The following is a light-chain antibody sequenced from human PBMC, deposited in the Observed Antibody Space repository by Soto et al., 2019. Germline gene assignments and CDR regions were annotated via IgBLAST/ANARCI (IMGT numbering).Light chain of an antibody. CDR2: DAS. J-gene: IGKJ1*01. Sequence: DIQMTQSPSTLPASVGDRVTITCRASQTISNWLAWYQQKPGRAPKILIHDASSLQTGVPSRFSGSGSGAEFTLTISSLQPDDFATYYCQQYNSYSTFGQGTKVEIK. CDR3: QQYNSYST. V-gene: IGKV1-5*01. CDR1: QTISNW.